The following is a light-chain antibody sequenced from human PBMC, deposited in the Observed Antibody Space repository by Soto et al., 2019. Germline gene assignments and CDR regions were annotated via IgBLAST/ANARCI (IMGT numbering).Light chain of an antibody. CDR1: LSVATN. J-gene: IGKJ1*01. CDR3: QHHHNWPPGM. V-gene: IGKV3-15*01. Sequence: VMTQSPATLSVSPGERATLSCRASLSVATNLAWYQQNPGQPPRLLISGATNRATGIPARFSGSGSGTDFTLTISSLQSEDFALYYCQHHHNWPPGMFGQGTRVEIK. CDR2: GAT.